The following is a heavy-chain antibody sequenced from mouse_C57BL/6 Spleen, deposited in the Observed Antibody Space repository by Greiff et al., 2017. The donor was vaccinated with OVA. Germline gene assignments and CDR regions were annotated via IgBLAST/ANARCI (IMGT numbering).Heavy chain of an antibody. CDR1: GFTFSSYG. V-gene: IGHV5-6*01. CDR3: ARHRIFITTVDYYAMDY. J-gene: IGHJ4*01. CDR2: ISSGGSYT. Sequence: EVQVVESGGDLVKPGGSLKLSCAASGFTFSSYGMSWVRQTPDKRLEWVATISSGGSYTYYPDSVKGRFTISRDNAKNTLYLQMSSLKSEDTAMYYCARHRIFITTVDYYAMDYWGQGTSVTVSS. D-gene: IGHD1-1*01.